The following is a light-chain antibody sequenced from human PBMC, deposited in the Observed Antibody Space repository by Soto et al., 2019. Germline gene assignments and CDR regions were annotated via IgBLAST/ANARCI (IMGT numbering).Light chain of an antibody. CDR1: QSVSSY. V-gene: IGKV3-11*01. Sequence: EVVLTRSPAALALSPGERATLSCRASQSVSSYLAWYQQKPGQAPRLLIYDASNRATGIPARFSGSGSGTDFTLTISSLEPEAFAAYYCQQRSNWPLTLGPGTKVDIK. J-gene: IGKJ3*01. CDR2: DAS. CDR3: QQRSNWPLT.